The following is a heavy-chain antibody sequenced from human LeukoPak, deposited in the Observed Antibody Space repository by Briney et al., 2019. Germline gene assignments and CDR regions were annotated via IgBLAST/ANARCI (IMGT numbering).Heavy chain of an antibody. D-gene: IGHD3-10*01. V-gene: IGHV4-4*07. CDR3: ARAMVQGVMRYYYYMDV. CDR1: GGSISSYY. Sequence: PSESLSLTCTVSGGSISSYYWSWIRQPAGKGLEWIGRIYTSGSTNYNPSLKSRVTISVDTFKNQFSLKLSSVTAADTAVYYCARAMVQGVMRYYYYMDVWGKGTTVTVSS. CDR2: IYTSGST. J-gene: IGHJ6*03.